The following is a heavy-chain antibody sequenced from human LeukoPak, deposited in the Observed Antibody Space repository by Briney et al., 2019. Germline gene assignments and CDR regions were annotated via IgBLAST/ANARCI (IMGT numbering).Heavy chain of an antibody. CDR3: ARCIAAAGRYNWFDP. V-gene: IGHV4-39*07. CDR2: IYYRGRT. Sequence: SETLSLTCIVSGDSIISDTYYWGWIRQPPGKGLEWIGSIYYRGRTSYNPSLKSRVTISVDTSKNQFSLKLSTVTAADTAVYYCARCIAAAGRYNWFDPWGQGTLVTVSS. CDR1: GDSIISDTYY. D-gene: IGHD6-13*01. J-gene: IGHJ5*02.